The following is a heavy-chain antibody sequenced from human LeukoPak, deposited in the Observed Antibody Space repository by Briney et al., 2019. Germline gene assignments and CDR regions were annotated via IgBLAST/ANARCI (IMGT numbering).Heavy chain of an antibody. CDR2: INSDGSSI. J-gene: IGHJ4*02. V-gene: IGHV3-74*01. D-gene: IGHD2-2*01. CDR1: GFTFSSYW. CDR3: AREDIVEVPAIPFDY. Sequence: ETGGSLRLSCAASGFTFSSYWMHWVRQAPGKGLMWVSRINSDGSSIIYADSVKGRFTISRDNAKNMLYLQMNSLRAEDTAVYYCAREDIVEVPAIPFDYWGQGTLVTVSS.